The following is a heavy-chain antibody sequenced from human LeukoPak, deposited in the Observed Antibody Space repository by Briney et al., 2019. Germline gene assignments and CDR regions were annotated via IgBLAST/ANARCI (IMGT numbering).Heavy chain of an antibody. J-gene: IGHJ4*02. CDR2: ISSSSSYI. V-gene: IGHV3-21*01. CDR3: ARDGDSSGYQGVNDY. CDR1: GFTFSSYS. D-gene: IGHD3-22*01. Sequence: PGGSLRLSCAASGFTFSSYSMNWVRQAPGKGLEWVSSISSSSSYIYYADSVKGRFTISRDNAKNSLYLQMNSLRAEDTAVYYCARDGDSSGYQGVNDYWGQGTLVTVSS.